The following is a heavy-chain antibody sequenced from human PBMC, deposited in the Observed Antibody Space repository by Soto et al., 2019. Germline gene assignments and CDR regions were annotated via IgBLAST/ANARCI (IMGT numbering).Heavy chain of an antibody. CDR2: IYYSGST. Sequence: KPSETLSLTCTVSGGSISSGDYYWSWIRQPPGKGLEWIGYIYYSGSTYYNPSLKSRVTISVDTSKNQFSLKLSSVTAADTAVYYCARVGVDYYGSSGYYLFDYWGQGTLVTVSS. V-gene: IGHV4-30-4*01. CDR3: ARVGVDYYGSSGYYLFDY. D-gene: IGHD3-22*01. CDR1: GGSISSGDYY. J-gene: IGHJ4*02.